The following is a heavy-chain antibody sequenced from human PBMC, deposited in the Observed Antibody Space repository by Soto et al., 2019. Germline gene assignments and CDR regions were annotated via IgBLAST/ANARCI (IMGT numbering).Heavy chain of an antibody. CDR3: ARQYYDFWSGRYYYYYGMDV. D-gene: IGHD3-3*01. CDR1: GFTFSSYA. J-gene: IGHJ6*02. CDR2: ISYDGSNK. V-gene: IGHV3-30-3*01. Sequence: GGSLRLSCAASGFTFSSYAMHWVRQAPGKGLEWVAVISYDGSNKYYADSVKGRFTISRDNSKNTLYLQMNSLRAEDTAVYYCARQYYDFWSGRYYYYYGMDVWGQGTKVTVSS.